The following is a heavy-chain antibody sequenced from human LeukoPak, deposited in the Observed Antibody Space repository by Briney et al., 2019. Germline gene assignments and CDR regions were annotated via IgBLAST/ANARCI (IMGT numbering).Heavy chain of an antibody. D-gene: IGHD3-10*01. J-gene: IGHJ5*02. CDR1: GGSISSSSYY. CDR3: VRSFRYNWFDP. V-gene: IGHV4-39*07. CDR2: IYHSGST. Sequence: SETLSLTCTVSGGSISSSSYYWGWIRQPPGKGLEWIGEIYHSGSTNYNPSLKSRVTISVDKSKNQFSLKLSSVTAADTAVYYCVRSFRYNWFDPWGQGTLVTVSS.